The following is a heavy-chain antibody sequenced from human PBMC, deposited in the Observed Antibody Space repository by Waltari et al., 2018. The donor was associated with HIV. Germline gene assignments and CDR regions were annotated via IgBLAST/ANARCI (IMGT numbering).Heavy chain of an antibody. D-gene: IGHD2-2*01. CDR2: IYHSGST. CDR3: ASTPSTSGYYYGMDV. J-gene: IGHJ6*02. CDR1: GYSISSGYY. Sequence: QVQLQESGPGLVKPSETLSLPCTVSGYSISSGYYWGWIRQPPGKGLEWIGSIYHSGSTYYNPSLKSRVTISVDTSKNQFSLKLSSVTAADTAVYYCASTPSTSGYYYGMDVWGQGTTVTVSS. V-gene: IGHV4-38-2*02.